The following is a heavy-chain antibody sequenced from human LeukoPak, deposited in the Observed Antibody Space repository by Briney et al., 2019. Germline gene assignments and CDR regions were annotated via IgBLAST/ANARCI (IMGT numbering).Heavy chain of an antibody. CDR1: GFTFSSYW. CDR3: ARDPSSDFWSGYYYYYYYYMDV. CDR2: IKQDGSEK. D-gene: IGHD3-3*01. V-gene: IGHV3-7*01. Sequence: PGGSLRLSCAASGFTFSSYWMSWVRQAPGKGQEWVANIKQDGSEKYYVDSVKGRFTISRDNAKNSLYLQMNSLRAEDTAVYYCARDPSSDFWSGYYYYYYYYMDVWGKGTTVTVSS. J-gene: IGHJ6*03.